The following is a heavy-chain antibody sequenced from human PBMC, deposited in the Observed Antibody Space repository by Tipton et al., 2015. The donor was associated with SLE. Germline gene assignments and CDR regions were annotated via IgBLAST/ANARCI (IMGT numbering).Heavy chain of an antibody. J-gene: IGHJ4*02. CDR1: GGSISSSNW. V-gene: IGHV4-31*03. D-gene: IGHD5-18*01. CDR2: IYYSGST. Sequence: TLSLTCTVSGGSISSSNWWSWVRQHPGKGLEWIGYIYYSGSTYYNPSLKSRVTISVDTSKNQFSLKLSSVTAADTAAYYCARGRVGYSYGRHFDYWGQGTLVTVSS. CDR3: ARGRVGYSYGRHFDY.